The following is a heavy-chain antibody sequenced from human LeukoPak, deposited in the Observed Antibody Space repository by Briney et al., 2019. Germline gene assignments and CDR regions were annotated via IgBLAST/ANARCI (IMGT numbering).Heavy chain of an antibody. Sequence: GGSLRLSCAASGFTFSSYGMSWVRQAPGKGLEWVSAISGSGGSTYCADSVKGRFTISRDNSKNTLYLQMNSLRAEHTAVYYCAGRGSGSYFDYWGQGTLVTVSS. V-gene: IGHV3-23*01. CDR3: AGRGSGSYFDY. CDR2: ISGSGGST. D-gene: IGHD3-10*01. J-gene: IGHJ4*02. CDR1: GFTFSSYG.